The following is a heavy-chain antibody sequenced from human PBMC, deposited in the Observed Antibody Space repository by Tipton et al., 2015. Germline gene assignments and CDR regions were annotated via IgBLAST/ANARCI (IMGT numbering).Heavy chain of an antibody. CDR3: ARVELTGTTQPVDY. J-gene: IGHJ4*02. CDR1: GFTVSSYT. CDR2: ISSTGTYI. Sequence: SLSLSCAASGFTVSSYTMTWVRQAPGKGLEWVSSISSTGTYIYDADSVKGRFTISRDNAKNSLYLQMNSLRDEDTAVYYCARVELTGTTQPVDYWGQGSLVAVSS. D-gene: IGHD1-20*01. V-gene: IGHV3-21*01.